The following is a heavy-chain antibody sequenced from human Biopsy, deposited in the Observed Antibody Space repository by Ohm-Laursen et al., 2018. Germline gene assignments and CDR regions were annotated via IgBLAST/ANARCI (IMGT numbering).Heavy chain of an antibody. CDR2: ISPSSAYT. D-gene: IGHD5-18*01. V-gene: IGHV3-23*01. CDR3: AKDRYNYTPIGGFSMDV. CDR1: GFNFDTYA. Sequence: SLRLSCSASGFNFDTYAMSWVRQAPGRGLECVSIISPSSAYTYYGDSVKGRFTISRDNSRDTLYLQMSSLRAEDTAVYYCAKDRYNYTPIGGFSMDVWGQGTTVTVSS. J-gene: IGHJ6*02.